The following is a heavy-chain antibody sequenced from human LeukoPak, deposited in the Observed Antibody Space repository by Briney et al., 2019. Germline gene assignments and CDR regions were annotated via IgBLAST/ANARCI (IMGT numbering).Heavy chain of an antibody. V-gene: IGHV3-21*01. D-gene: IGHD2-2*02. Sequence: TGGSLRLSCAASGFTFSSYSMSWVRQAPGKGLEWVSSISSSSTYIYYADSVKGRFTISRDNAKNSLYLQMNSLRAEDTAVYYCARDCSSTSCYTPNGAFDIWGQGTMVTVSS. CDR3: ARDCSSTSCYTPNGAFDI. CDR2: ISSSSTYI. CDR1: GFTFSSYS. J-gene: IGHJ3*02.